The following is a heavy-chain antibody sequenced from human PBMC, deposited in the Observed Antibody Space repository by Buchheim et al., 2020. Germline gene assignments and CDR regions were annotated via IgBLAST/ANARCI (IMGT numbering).Heavy chain of an antibody. Sequence: EVQLLESGGGLVQPGGSLRLSCAASGFTFNTYAMTWVRQAPGKGLEYVSTISSSGDKTYFADSVKGRFTISRDNSKNSLYLHMGSLRADDTAVYYCADFTYGYSDAFNVWGQGT. D-gene: IGHD5-18*01. V-gene: IGHV3-23*01. CDR1: GFTFNTYA. CDR2: ISSSGDKT. J-gene: IGHJ3*01. CDR3: ADFTYGYSDAFNV.